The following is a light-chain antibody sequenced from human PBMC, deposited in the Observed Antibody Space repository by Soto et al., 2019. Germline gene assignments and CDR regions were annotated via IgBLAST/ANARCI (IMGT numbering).Light chain of an antibody. CDR1: QEIEDN. CDR3: KHYDNLPLT. J-gene: IGKJ4*01. CDR2: DAS. Sequence: LMTQSPSSLSASVGDSVTITCRASQEIEDNLAWYQQKAGKTPKLLTYDASNMATGVPSRFSGSGSGTDFTFTINSLQPEAIATNYCKHYDNLPLTSGGGPRWIS. V-gene: IGKV1-33*01.